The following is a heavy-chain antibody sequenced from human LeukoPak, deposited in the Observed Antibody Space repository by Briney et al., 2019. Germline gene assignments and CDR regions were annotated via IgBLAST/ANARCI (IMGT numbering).Heavy chain of an antibody. CDR2: INPNSGET. D-gene: IGHD3-3*01. V-gene: IGHV1-2*06. Sequence: ASVTVSFKTSGFTFTGYYVHSLRQAPGQGRECMGRINPNSGETIYAERLQGRATKTRDTPISTPYMYVNSHTSDDTAGYYFARDLVGGMWSAGFWGQGSLVTVSS. J-gene: IGHJ4*02. CDR1: GFTFTGYY. CDR3: ARDLVGGMWSAGF.